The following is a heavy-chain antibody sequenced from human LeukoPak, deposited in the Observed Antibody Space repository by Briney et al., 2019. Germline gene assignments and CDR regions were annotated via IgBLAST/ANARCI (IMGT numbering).Heavy chain of an antibody. J-gene: IGHJ4*02. V-gene: IGHV4-34*01. Sequence: SETLSLTCAVYGGSFSGYYWSWIRQPPGRGLEWIGEINHSGSTNYTPTLKSRVTISVDTSKNQFSLKLSSVTAADTAVYYCAIRRLSSSWYYFDYWGQGTLVTVSS. CDR3: AIRRLSSSWYYFDY. D-gene: IGHD6-13*01. CDR2: INHSGST. CDR1: GGSFSGYY.